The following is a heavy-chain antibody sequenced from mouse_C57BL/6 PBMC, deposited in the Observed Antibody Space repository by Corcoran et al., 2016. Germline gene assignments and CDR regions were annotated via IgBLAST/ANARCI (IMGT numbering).Heavy chain of an antibody. D-gene: IGHD2-4*01. CDR2: IYPGSGNT. J-gene: IGHJ2*01. CDR3: ARLIYYDLDY. V-gene: IGHV1-76*01. Sequence: QIQLKQSGAELVRPGASVKLSCKASGYTFTDYYINWVKQRPGQGLEWIARIYPGSGNTYYNEKFKGKATLTAEKSSSTAYMQLSSLTSEDSAVYFCARLIYYDLDYWGQGTTLTVSS. CDR1: GYTFTDYY.